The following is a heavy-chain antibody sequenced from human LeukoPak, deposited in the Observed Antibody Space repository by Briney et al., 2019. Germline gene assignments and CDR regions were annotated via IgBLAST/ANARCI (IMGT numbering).Heavy chain of an antibody. J-gene: IGHJ4*02. CDR3: ARQTSIAARHFDY. Sequence: GESLKISCKGSGYSFTSYLIGWVRQLPGKGLEWMGVIYPGDSDTRYSPSFQGHVTISADKSISTAYLQWSSMKASDTAMYYCARQTSIAARHFDYWGQGTLVTVSS. CDR2: IYPGDSDT. D-gene: IGHD6-6*01. CDR1: GYSFTSYL. V-gene: IGHV5-51*01.